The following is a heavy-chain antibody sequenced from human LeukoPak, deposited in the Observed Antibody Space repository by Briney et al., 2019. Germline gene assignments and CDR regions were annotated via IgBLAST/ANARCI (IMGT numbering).Heavy chain of an antibody. D-gene: IGHD6-19*01. CDR1: GFTFRSYE. Sequence: PGRSLRLSCAASGFTFRSYEMSWVRQAPGKGLEWVSSISSTGNTIYYADSVKGRFTISRDNAKNSLYLQMSSLKTEDTAVYYCARDRIAVAGTLWGQGTLVTVSS. CDR3: ARDRIAVAGTL. V-gene: IGHV3-48*03. CDR2: ISSTGNTI. J-gene: IGHJ4*02.